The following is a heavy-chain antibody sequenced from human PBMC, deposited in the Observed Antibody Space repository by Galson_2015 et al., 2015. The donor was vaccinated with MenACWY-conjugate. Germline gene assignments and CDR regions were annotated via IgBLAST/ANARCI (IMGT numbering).Heavy chain of an antibody. Sequence: SLRLSCAASGFTVSSNYMSWVRQAPGKGLEWVSVIYSGGSTYYADSVKGRFTISRDNSKNTLYLQMNSLRAEDTAVYYCGGELLQENDAFDIWGRGTMVTVSS. V-gene: IGHV3-53*01. CDR2: IYSGGST. CDR3: GGELLQENDAFDI. D-gene: IGHD1-26*01. CDR1: GFTVSSNY. J-gene: IGHJ3*02.